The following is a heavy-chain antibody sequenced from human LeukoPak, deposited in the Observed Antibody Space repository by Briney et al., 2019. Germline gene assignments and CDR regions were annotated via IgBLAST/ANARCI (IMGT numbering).Heavy chain of an antibody. Sequence: PGGSLRLSCAASGSTFSSYSMNWVRQAPGKGLEWVSYISTSSSTIYYADSVKGRFTISRDNAKNSLYLQMNSLRDEDTAVYYCARDYRSSSGWTVDYWGQGTLVTVSS. V-gene: IGHV3-48*02. CDR3: ARDYRSSSGWTVDY. CDR2: ISTSSSTI. CDR1: GSTFSSYS. D-gene: IGHD6-19*01. J-gene: IGHJ4*02.